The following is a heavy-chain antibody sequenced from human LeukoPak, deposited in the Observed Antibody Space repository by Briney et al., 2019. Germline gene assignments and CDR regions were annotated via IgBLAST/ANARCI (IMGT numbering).Heavy chain of an antibody. D-gene: IGHD2-15*01. CDR2: INHSGST. CDR3: ARRYCSGGSCYYFDY. J-gene: IGHJ4*02. CDR1: GGSFSGYY. Sequence: PSETLSLTCAVYGGSFSGYYWSWIRQTPGKGLEWIGEINHSGSTNYNPSLKSRVTISVDTSKNQFSLKLSSVTAADTAVYYCARRYCSGGSCYYFDYWGQGTLVTVSS. V-gene: IGHV4-34*01.